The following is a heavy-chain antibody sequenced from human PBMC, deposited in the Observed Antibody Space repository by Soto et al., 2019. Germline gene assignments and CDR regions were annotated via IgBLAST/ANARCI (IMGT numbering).Heavy chain of an antibody. CDR2: ISSSSSYT. D-gene: IGHD3-22*01. CDR3: CRDRTDYASSGYYFSRDY. Sequence: PGGSLRLSCAASGFTFSDYYMSWIRQAPGKGLEWVSYISSSSSYTNYADSVKGRFTISRDNAKNSLYLQMNSLRAEDTAGYYCCRDRTDYASSGYYFSRDYWGQGNLVAVSS. V-gene: IGHV3-11*06. J-gene: IGHJ4*02. CDR1: GFTFSDYY.